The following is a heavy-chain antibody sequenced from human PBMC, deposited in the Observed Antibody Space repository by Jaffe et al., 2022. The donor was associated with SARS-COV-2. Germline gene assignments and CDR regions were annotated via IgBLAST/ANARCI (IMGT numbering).Heavy chain of an antibody. Sequence: EVQLVESGGGLVQPGGSLRLSCAASGFTFSSYEMNWVRQAPGKGLEWVSYISSSGSTIYYADSVKGRFTISRDNAKNSLYLQMNSLRAEDTAVYYCAPMGSSSWYYFDYWGQGTLVTVSS. V-gene: IGHV3-48*03. D-gene: IGHD6-13*01. CDR3: APMGSSSWYYFDY. CDR1: GFTFSSYE. J-gene: IGHJ4*02. CDR2: ISSSGSTI.